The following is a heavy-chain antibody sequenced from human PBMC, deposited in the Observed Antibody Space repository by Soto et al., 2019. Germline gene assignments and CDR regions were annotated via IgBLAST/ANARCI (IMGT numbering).Heavy chain of an antibody. J-gene: IGHJ4*02. CDR2: IIPIFGTA. V-gene: IGHV1-69*01. CDR3: ARDQGYYYGPDDYFDY. Sequence: QVQLVQSGAEVKKPGSSVKVSCKASGGTFSSYAISWLRQAPGQGLEWMGGIIPIFGTANYGQKFQGRVTITADESTSTAYMELSRLRSEDTAVYCCARDQGYYYGPDDYFDYWGQGTLVTVSS. CDR1: GGTFSSYA. D-gene: IGHD3-10*01.